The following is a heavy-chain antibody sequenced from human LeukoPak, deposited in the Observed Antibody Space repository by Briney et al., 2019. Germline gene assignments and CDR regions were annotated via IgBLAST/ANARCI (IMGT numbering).Heavy chain of an antibody. Sequence: GRSLRLSCAASGFTFDDYAMHWVRQAPGKGLEWVSGISWNSDSIGYADSVKGRFTISRDNAKNSLYLQMNSLRAEDMALYYCAKDIGQQLEYYFDYWGQGTLVTVSS. CDR2: ISWNSDSI. CDR3: AKDIGQQLEYYFDY. V-gene: IGHV3-9*03. J-gene: IGHJ4*02. D-gene: IGHD6-13*01. CDR1: GFTFDDYA.